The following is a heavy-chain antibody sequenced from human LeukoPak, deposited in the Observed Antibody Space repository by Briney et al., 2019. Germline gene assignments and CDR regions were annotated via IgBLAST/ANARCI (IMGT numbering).Heavy chain of an antibody. V-gene: IGHV3-7*01. CDR3: ARDDRGADGIMDV. J-gene: IGHJ6*03. CDR2: IKQDGSEK. CDR1: GFTFSNYW. D-gene: IGHD1-26*01. Sequence: GGSLRLSCAASGFTFSNYWMSWVRQAPGKGLEWVANIKQDGSEKYYVDSVKGRFTISRDNAKNSLYLQMNSLRAEDTAVYYCARDDRGADGIMDVWGKGTTVIVSS.